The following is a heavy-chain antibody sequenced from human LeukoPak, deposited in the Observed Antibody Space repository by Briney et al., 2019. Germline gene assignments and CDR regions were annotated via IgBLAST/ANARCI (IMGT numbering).Heavy chain of an antibody. D-gene: IGHD3-10*01. CDR3: ARVSLVRGVIINYGMDV. CDR2: IYYSGST. V-gene: IGHV4-31*03. CDR1: GGSISSGGYS. J-gene: IGHJ6*02. Sequence: SETLSLTCTVSGGSISSGGYSWSWIRQHPGKGLEWIGYIYYSGSTYYNPSLKSRVTISVDTSKNQFSLKLSSVTAADTAVYYCARVSLVRGVIINYGMDVWGQGTTVTVSS.